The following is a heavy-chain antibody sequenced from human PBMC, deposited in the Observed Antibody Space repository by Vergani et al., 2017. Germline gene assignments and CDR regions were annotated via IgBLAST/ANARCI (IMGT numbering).Heavy chain of an antibody. V-gene: IGHV3-9*01. CDR2: ISWNSGSI. CDR3: AKDSIYYYDSSGYDAFDI. J-gene: IGHJ3*02. CDR1: GFTFDDYA. Sequence: EVQLVESGGGLVQPGRSLRLSCAASGFTFDDYAMHWVRQAPGKGLEWVSGISWNSGSIGYADSVKGRFTISRDNAKNSLYLQMNSLRAEDTALYYRAKDSIYYYDSSGYDAFDIWGQGTMVTVAS. D-gene: IGHD3-22*01.